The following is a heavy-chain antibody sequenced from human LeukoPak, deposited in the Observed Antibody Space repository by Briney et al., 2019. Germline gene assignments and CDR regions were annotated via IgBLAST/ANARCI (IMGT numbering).Heavy chain of an antibody. J-gene: IGHJ6*03. D-gene: IGHD6-13*01. CDR3: ARAARRIAAAGTGQNHGVGYYYMDV. V-gene: IGHV1-8*01. CDR1: GYTFTSYD. Sequence: ASVKVSCKASGYTFTSYDINWVRQATGQGLEWMGWMNPNSGNTGYAQKFQGRVTMTRNTSISTAYMELSSLRSEDTAVYYCARAARRIAAAGTGQNHGVGYYYMDVWGKGTTVTVSS. CDR2: MNPNSGNT.